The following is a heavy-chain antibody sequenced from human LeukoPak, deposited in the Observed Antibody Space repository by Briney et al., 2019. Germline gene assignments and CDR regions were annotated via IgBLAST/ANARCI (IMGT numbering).Heavy chain of an antibody. Sequence: GGSLRLSCVASGFIFSNYAMNWVRQVPGKGLEWVSSITTRGGSTYYADSVKGRFTTSRDNSKNTLYLQVNSLRAEDTAFYYCARSTSFWFFDYWGQGTLVTVSS. CDR1: GFIFSNYA. V-gene: IGHV3-23*01. J-gene: IGHJ4*02. D-gene: IGHD3-9*01. CDR2: ITTRGGST. CDR3: ARSTSFWFFDY.